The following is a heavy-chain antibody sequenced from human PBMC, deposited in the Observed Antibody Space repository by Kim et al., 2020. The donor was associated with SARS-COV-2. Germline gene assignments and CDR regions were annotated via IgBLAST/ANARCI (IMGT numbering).Heavy chain of an antibody. CDR2: IYYSGST. V-gene: IGHV4-39*01. CDR3: ARGDTSGYRIEIDY. J-gene: IGHJ4*02. D-gene: IGHD3-22*01. Sequence: SETLSLTCTVSGGSISSSSYYWGWIRQPPGKGLEWIGTIYYSGSTYYNPSLKSRVTISADTSKNQFSLKLSSVTAADTAVYYCARGDTSGYRIEIDYWGQGTLVTVSS. CDR1: GGSISSSSYY.